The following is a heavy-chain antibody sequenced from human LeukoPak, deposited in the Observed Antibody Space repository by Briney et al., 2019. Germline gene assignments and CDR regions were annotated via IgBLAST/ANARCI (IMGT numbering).Heavy chain of an antibody. J-gene: IGHJ4*02. CDR3: ARASGVYCSGWYTPCFY. Sequence: ASVKVSCMASGDTFSSYAISWVRRAPGQGLEWMGGIIPIFGTANYAQKFQGRVTITADESTSTAYMELSSLRSEDTAVYYCARASGVYCSGWYTPCFYWGQGTRVTVSS. CDR2: IIPIFGTA. CDR1: GDTFSSYA. V-gene: IGHV1-69*13. D-gene: IGHD6-19*01.